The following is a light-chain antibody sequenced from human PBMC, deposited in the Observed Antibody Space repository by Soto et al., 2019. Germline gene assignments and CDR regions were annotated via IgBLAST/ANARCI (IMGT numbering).Light chain of an antibody. V-gene: IGKV1-5*01. Sequence: DIQMTQSPSTLSASVGDRVTITCRAGQSISTSLAWYQQKPGKAPKFLIYDASRLESGVPSRFSGSGSGTEVTLTISSLQPDDFASYYCQQYNSDYTFGQGTKREIK. J-gene: IGKJ2*01. CDR1: QSISTS. CDR3: QQYNSDYT. CDR2: DAS.